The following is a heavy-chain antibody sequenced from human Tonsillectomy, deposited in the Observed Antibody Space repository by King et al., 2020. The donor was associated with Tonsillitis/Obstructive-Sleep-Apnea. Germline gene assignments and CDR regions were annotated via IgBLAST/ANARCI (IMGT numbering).Heavy chain of an antibody. V-gene: IGHV3-74*01. Sequence: VQLVESGGGLVQPGGSLRRSCAASGFTFSRNWMHWVRQAPGKGLVWVASINSYGKSTDYADSVKGRFTISRDNTKNTLWLKMNSLTAEDTAVYYCGLSRTAYYWGQGTLVTVSS. CDR3: GLSRTAYY. CDR1: GFTFSRNW. CDR2: INSYGKST. D-gene: IGHD2-2*01. J-gene: IGHJ4*02.